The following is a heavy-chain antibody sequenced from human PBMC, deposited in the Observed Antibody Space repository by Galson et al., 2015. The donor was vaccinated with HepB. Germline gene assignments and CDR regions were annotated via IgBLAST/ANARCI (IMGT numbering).Heavy chain of an antibody. CDR3: ARAGCSSTSCYTSYYYMDV. D-gene: IGHD2-2*02. CDR2: INPSGGST. V-gene: IGHV1-46*01. Sequence: SVKVSCKASGYTFTSYYMHWVRQVPGQGLEWMGIINPSGGSTSYAQKFQGRVTMTRDTSTSTVYMELSSLRSEDTAVYYCARAGCSSTSCYTSYYYMDVWGKGTTVTVSS. CDR1: GYTFTSYY. J-gene: IGHJ6*03.